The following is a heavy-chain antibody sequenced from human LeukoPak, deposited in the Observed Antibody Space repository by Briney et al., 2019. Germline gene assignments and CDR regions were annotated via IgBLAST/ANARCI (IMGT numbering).Heavy chain of an antibody. D-gene: IGHD3-22*01. V-gene: IGHV1-2*02. Sequence: ASVRVSCKASGYTFTGYWMHWVRQAPGQGLEWMGWINPNTGNTNCAERFQGRVTVTRDTSVNTAYMELNSLRSDDTAVYYCARSSGYYFSYDYWGQGTLVTVSS. CDR3: ARSSGYYFSYDY. J-gene: IGHJ4*02. CDR1: GYTFTGYW. CDR2: INPNTGNT.